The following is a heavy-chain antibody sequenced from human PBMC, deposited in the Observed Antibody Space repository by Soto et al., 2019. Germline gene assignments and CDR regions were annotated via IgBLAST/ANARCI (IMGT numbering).Heavy chain of an antibody. CDR2: INPATGAA. V-gene: IGHV1-2*02. J-gene: IGHJ3*02. CDR3: ARGGGVGVAGSAAFDM. CDR1: GYPVTAYY. D-gene: IGHD3-3*01. Sequence: QLHLVQSGAVMKKPGASVTVSCSASGYPVTAYYMHWVRQAPGRGLEWMGGINPATGAAKYTQTFQGRVTMTRDTSTSTVFMELSGLTSEDTAVFYCARGGGVGVAGSAAFDMWGQGTVVTVSS.